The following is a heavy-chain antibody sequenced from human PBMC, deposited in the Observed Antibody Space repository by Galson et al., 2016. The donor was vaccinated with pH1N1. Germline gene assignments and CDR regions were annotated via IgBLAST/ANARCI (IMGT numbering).Heavy chain of an antibody. V-gene: IGHV1-69*13. CDR3: ARGESRWERHFDY. CDR2: IIAIFGTA. D-gene: IGHD1-26*01. J-gene: IGHJ4*02. Sequence: SVKVSCKASGGTFNTDAISWVRQAPGQGLEWMGRIIAIFGTANYAQKLQGRVTLTADESTSTAYMELSSLRSDDTAVYYCARGESRWERHFDYWGQGTLVTVSS. CDR1: GGTFNTDA.